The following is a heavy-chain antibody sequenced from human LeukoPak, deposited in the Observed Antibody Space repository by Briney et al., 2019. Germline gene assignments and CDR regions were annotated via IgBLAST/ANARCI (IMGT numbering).Heavy chain of an antibody. CDR3: ARGRYCSGGSCYSPFDY. Sequence: SETLSLTCTVSGGSISSYYWSWIRQPPGKGLEWIGYIYYSGSTNYNPSLKSRVTISVDTSKNQFSLKLSSVTAADTAVYYCARGRYCSGGSCYSPFDYWGQGTLVTVSS. CDR2: IYYSGST. J-gene: IGHJ4*02. D-gene: IGHD2-15*01. V-gene: IGHV4-59*12. CDR1: GGSISSYY.